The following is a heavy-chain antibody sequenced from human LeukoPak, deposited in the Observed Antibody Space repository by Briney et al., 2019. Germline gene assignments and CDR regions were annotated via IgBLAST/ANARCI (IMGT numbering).Heavy chain of an antibody. CDR2: ISKDGSNE. J-gene: IGHJ4*02. D-gene: IGHD3-10*01. CDR3: AREAYYGSGRSRQPSPV. Sequence: GTSLRLSCAASGFTFSSYAMYWVRQAPGKGLEWVALISKDGSNEDHADSVKGRFTFSRDNSRTTLYLQMSSLRPEDTAVYYCAREAYYGSGRSRQPSPVWGQGTLVTVSS. V-gene: IGHV3-30*15. CDR1: GFTFSSYA.